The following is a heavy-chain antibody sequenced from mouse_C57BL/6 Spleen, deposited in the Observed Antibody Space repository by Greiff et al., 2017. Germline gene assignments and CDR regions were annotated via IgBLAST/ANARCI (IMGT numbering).Heavy chain of an antibody. CDR2: IWWDGDK. J-gene: IGHJ1*03. V-gene: IGHV8-8*01. CDR3: ARIIYYGNYWYFDV. CDR1: GFSLSTFGMG. Sequence: QVTLKESGPGILQPSQTLSLTCSFSGFSLSTFGMGVGWIRQPSGKGLEWLAHIWWDGDKYYNPALKSRLTISKDTSKNQVFLKIANVDTADTATYYCARIIYYGNYWYFDVWGTGTTVTVSS. D-gene: IGHD2-1*01.